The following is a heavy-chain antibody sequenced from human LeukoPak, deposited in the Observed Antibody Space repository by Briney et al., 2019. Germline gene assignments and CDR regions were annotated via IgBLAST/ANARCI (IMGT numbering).Heavy chain of an antibody. CDR2: IYHSGST. Sequence: SETLSLTCAVSGYSISSGYYWGWIRQPPGKGLEWIGSIYHSGSTYYNPSLKSRVTISVDTSKNQFSLKLSPVTAADTAVYYCASYRGVLDYWGQGTLVTVSS. CDR3: ASYRGVLDY. J-gene: IGHJ4*02. CDR1: GYSISSGYY. D-gene: IGHD3-10*01. V-gene: IGHV4-38-2*01.